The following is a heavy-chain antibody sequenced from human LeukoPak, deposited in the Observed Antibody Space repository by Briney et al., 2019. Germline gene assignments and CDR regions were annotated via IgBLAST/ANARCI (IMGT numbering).Heavy chain of an antibody. CDR1: GFTFSSYS. Sequence: GGSLRLSCADSGFTFSSYSMNWVRQAPGKGLEWVSSISSSSSYIYYADSVKGRFTISRDNAKNSLYLQMNSLRAEDTAVYYCARDPYGRYGMDVWGQGTTVTVSS. D-gene: IGHD3-10*01. CDR2: ISSSSSYI. J-gene: IGHJ6*02. CDR3: ARDPYGRYGMDV. V-gene: IGHV3-21*01.